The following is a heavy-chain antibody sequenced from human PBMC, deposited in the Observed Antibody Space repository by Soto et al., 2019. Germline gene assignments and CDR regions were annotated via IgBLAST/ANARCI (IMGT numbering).Heavy chain of an antibody. D-gene: IGHD2-8*02. CDR1: GFTFSSYA. Sequence: XGSLRLSCAASGFTFSSYAMHWVRQAPGKGLEWVAVISYDGSNKYYADSVKGRFTISRDNSKNTLYLQMNSLRAEDTAVYYCERVALILSHAFDIWGQRTMVTVSS. CDR3: ERVALILSHAFDI. J-gene: IGHJ3*02. V-gene: IGHV3-30-3*01. CDR2: ISYDGSNK.